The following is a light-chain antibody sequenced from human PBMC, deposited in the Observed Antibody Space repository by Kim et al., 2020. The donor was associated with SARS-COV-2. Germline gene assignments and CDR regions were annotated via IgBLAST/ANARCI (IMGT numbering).Light chain of an antibody. J-gene: IGLJ1*01. CDR2: GKN. V-gene: IGLV3-19*01. CDR3: NSRDSSGNFV. Sequence: VALGQTVRITCQGASLRSYYASWYQQKPGQAPVLVIYGKNNRPSGIPDRFSGSSSGNTASLTITGAQAEDEADYYCNSRDSSGNFVFGTGTKVTVL. CDR1: SLRSYY.